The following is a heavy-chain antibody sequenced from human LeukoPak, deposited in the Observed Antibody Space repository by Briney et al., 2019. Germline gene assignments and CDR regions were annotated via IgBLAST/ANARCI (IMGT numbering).Heavy chain of an antibody. Sequence: SETLSLTCTVSGGSIRSSRYYWGWIRQSPGKRLEWIGSVSFFGNSYYRSSLLSRLTISIDRSKTQISLNLTSMTAADTAVYYCATHGEGSYFESWGQGTLVTVSS. D-gene: IGHD3-10*01. CDR1: GGSIRSSRYY. CDR3: ATHGEGSYFES. CDR2: VSFFGNS. J-gene: IGHJ4*02. V-gene: IGHV4-39*01.